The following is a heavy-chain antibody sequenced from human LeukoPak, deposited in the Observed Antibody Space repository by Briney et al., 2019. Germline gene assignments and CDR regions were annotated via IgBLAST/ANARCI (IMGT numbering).Heavy chain of an antibody. CDR3: ARCPILRYFDWSHETYYFDY. CDR1: GFTFSSYS. CDR2: ISSSSSSI. V-gene: IGHV3-48*01. Sequence: GGSLRPSCAASGFTFSSYSMNWVRQAPGKGLERVSYISSSSSSIYYADSVKGRFTISRDNSKNTLYLQMNSLKASDTAMYYCARCPILRYFDWSHETYYFDYWGQGTLVTVSS. D-gene: IGHD3-9*01. J-gene: IGHJ4*02.